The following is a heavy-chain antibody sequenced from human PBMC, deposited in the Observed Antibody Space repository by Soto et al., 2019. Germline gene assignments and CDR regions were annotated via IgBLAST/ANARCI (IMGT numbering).Heavy chain of an antibody. CDR3: AKDICSSTNRHYYFAS. D-gene: IGHD2-15*01. CDR1: GFTFNNYA. CDR2: ISGSGGTT. V-gene: IGHV3-23*01. J-gene: IGHJ4*02. Sequence: PGGSLRLSCVASGFTFNNYAMSWVRQTPGKGLEWVSSISGSGGTTYYADSVKGRFTISRDNAKTTLYLQMSSLRAEDTAVYHCAKDICSSTNRHYYFASCGQGTLVTVSS.